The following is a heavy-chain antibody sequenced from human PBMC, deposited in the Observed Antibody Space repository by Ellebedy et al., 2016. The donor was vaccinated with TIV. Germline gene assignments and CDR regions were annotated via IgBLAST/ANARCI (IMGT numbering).Heavy chain of an antibody. CDR1: GYSINSYYY. Sequence: SETLSLTCTVSGYSINSYYYWGWIRPPPGKGLEWIGSIYHSGTTYYSPPLESRVSLSLDTSKNQFSLKLSPVIAADTAGYYCARDGGGSSPEGFDYWGRGTLVTVSS. CDR3: ARDGGGSSPEGFDY. D-gene: IGHD2-15*01. CDR2: IYHSGTT. J-gene: IGHJ4*02. V-gene: IGHV4-38-2*02.